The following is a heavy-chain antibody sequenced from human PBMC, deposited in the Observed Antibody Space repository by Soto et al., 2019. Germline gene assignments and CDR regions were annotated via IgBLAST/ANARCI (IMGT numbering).Heavy chain of an antibody. CDR2: IYYSGST. V-gene: IGHV4-61*01. J-gene: IGHJ3*02. CDR3: ARSGNIYGANAFDI. CDR1: GGSVSSGRYY. Sequence: SATLSLTYTFSGGSVSSGRYYWNWIRQPPGKGLEWIGHIYYSGSTHYNPSLKSRVTISQATSKNQFSLRLNSVTAADTAVYYCARSGNIYGANAFDIWGPGKMVTVS. D-gene: IGHD5-18*01.